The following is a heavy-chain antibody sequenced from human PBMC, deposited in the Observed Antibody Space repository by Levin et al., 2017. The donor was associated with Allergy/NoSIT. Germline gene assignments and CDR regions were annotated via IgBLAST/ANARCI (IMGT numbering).Heavy chain of an antibody. CDR1: GFIVSDSY. CDR2: ISRGNSYT. Sequence: GGSLRLSCAASGFIVSDSYMSWIRQAPGKGLEWVSYISRGNSYTNYLDSVKGRFTISRDNAKNSLYLQMNSLRAEDTAIYYCARGRVPNDFWGQGTLVTVSS. V-gene: IGHV3-11*05. D-gene: IGHD3-10*01. CDR3: ARGRVPNDF. J-gene: IGHJ4*02.